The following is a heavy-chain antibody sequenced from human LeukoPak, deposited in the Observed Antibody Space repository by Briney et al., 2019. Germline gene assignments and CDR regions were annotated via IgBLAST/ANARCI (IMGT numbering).Heavy chain of an antibody. D-gene: IGHD4-17*01. CDR1: GGSISSHY. V-gene: IGHV4-59*11. J-gene: IGHJ4*02. CDR2: IYYSGST. Sequence: SETLSLTCTVSGGSISSHYWSWIRQPPGKGLEWIGYIYYSGSTNYNPSLKSRVTISVDTSKNQFSLKLSSVTAADTAVYYCARALLDYGDYDYWGLGTLVTVSS. CDR3: ARALLDYGDYDY.